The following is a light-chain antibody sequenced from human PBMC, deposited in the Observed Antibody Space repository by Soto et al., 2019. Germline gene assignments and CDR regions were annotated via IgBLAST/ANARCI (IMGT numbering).Light chain of an antibody. CDR1: QSVSSY. CDR3: QQRSNWTWT. V-gene: IGKV3-11*01. Sequence: IGLTQSPSTLSLSPGERATLSCRASQSVSSYLAWYQQKPGQAPRLLIYDASNRATGIPARFSGSGSGTDFTLTISSLEPEDFAVYYCQQRSNWTWTFGQGTKVDIK. CDR2: DAS. J-gene: IGKJ1*01.